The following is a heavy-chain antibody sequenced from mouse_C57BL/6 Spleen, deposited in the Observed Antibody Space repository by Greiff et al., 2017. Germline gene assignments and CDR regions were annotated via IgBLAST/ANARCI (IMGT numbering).Heavy chain of an antibody. Sequence: QVQLQQPGAELVKPGASVKMSCKASGYTFTSYWITWVKQRPGQGLEWIGDIYPGSGSTNYNEKFKSKATLTVDTSSSTAYMQLSSLTSEDSAVYYCARADYSKDAMDYWGQGTSVTVSS. CDR3: ARADYSKDAMDY. V-gene: IGHV1-55*01. CDR1: GYTFTSYW. D-gene: IGHD2-5*01. J-gene: IGHJ4*01. CDR2: IYPGSGST.